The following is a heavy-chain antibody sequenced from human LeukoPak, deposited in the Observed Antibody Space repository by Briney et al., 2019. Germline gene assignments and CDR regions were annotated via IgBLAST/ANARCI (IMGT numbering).Heavy chain of an antibody. V-gene: IGHV4-59*01. CDR3: ARVGSYAFDI. J-gene: IGHJ3*02. CDR2: IHYSGSI. Sequence: PSETLSLTCTVSGGSISSYYWSWIRQPPGRGLEWIGYIHYSGSINSNPSLKSRVTTSVDTSKNQFSLRLSSATAADTAVYYCARVGSYAFDIWGQGTMVTVSS. CDR1: GGSISSYY.